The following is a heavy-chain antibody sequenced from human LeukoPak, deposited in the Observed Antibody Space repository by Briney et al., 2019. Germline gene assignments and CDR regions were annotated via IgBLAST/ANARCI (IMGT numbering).Heavy chain of an antibody. J-gene: IGHJ4*02. CDR1: GFTFEDYA. CDR2: IGRNSGSI. Sequence: PGRSPRLSCAASGFTFEDYAMHTVPEAPGNGLEACSGIGRNSGSIGYADSVKGRFTISRDNAKNSLYLQMNSLRAEDTALYYCAKAEYYDILTGYSLDYCGQGTLVTVSS. D-gene: IGHD3-9*01. V-gene: IGHV3-9*01. CDR3: AKAEYYDILTGYSLDY.